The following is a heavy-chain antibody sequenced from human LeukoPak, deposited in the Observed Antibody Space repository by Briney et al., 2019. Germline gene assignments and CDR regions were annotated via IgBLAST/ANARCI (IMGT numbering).Heavy chain of an antibody. CDR1: GRSISSYY. CDR3: ARDASPHYGSGRFDP. J-gene: IGHJ5*02. Sequence: PSETLSLTCTVSGRSISSYYWSWIRQPPGKGLEWIGYIYYSGNTNYNPSLKSRVTISVDTSKNQFSLKLSSVTAADTAVYYCARDASPHYGSGRFDPWGQGTLVTVSS. D-gene: IGHD3-10*01. CDR2: IYYSGNT. V-gene: IGHV4-59*01.